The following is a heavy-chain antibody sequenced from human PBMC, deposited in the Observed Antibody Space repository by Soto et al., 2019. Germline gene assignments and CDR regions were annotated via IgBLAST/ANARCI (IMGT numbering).Heavy chain of an antibody. V-gene: IGHV3-30-3*01. D-gene: IGHD2-8*01. Sequence: QVQLVESGGGVVQPGRSLRLSCAASGFTFSSYAMHWVRQAPGKGLEWVAVISYDGSNKYYADSVKGRFTISRDNSKNTLYLQMNSLRAEDTAVYYCASSKGVTDYWGQGTLVTVSS. CDR2: ISYDGSNK. CDR1: GFTFSSYA. J-gene: IGHJ4*02. CDR3: ASSKGVTDY.